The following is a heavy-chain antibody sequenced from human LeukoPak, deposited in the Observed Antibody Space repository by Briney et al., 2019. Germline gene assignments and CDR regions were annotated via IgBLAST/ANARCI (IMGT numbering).Heavy chain of an antibody. V-gene: IGHV3-30*18. J-gene: IGHJ4*02. CDR2: ISYDGSNK. CDR1: GFTFSNYG. D-gene: IGHD6-19*01. Sequence: GGSLRLSCAASGFTFSNYGMHWVRQAPGKGLEWVALISYDGSNKYYADSVKGRFTISRDNSKNTLYLQMSSLRAEDTAVYYCAKVFQPHSSGWINGHFDYWGQGTLVTVSS. CDR3: AKVFQPHSSGWINGHFDY.